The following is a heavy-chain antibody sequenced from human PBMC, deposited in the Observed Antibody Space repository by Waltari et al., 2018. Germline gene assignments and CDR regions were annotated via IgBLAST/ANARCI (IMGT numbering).Heavy chain of an antibody. V-gene: IGHV3-11*04. CDR1: GFTCSDYY. D-gene: IGHD1-26*01. Sequence: QVQLVESGGGLVKPGGSLRLSCAASGFTCSDYYMSWIGQAPGKGLEWVSYISSSGSAIYYADSVEGRFTISRDNAKNSLYLQMNSLRAEDTAVYYCAREGGSYYADAFDFWGQGTMVTVSS. J-gene: IGHJ3*01. CDR3: AREGGSYYADAFDF. CDR2: ISSSGSAI.